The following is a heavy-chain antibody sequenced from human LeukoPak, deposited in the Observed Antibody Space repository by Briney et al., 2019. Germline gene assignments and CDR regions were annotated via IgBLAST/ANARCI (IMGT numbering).Heavy chain of an antibody. Sequence: ASVKVSCKASGYTFTSYGISWVRQAPGQGLEWMGWISAYNGNTNYAQKLQGRVTMTTDTSTRTAYMELRSLRSDDTAVYYCARERSSYCSSTSCYFEKKNWFDPWGQGTLVTVSS. CDR1: GYTFTSYG. V-gene: IGHV1-18*04. CDR3: ARERSSYCSSTSCYFEKKNWFDP. CDR2: ISAYNGNT. J-gene: IGHJ5*02. D-gene: IGHD2-2*01.